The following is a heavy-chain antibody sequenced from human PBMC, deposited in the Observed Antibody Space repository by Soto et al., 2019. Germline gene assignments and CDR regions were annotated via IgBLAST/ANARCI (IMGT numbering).Heavy chain of an antibody. V-gene: IGHV3-66*01. CDR2: IYSGGST. Sequence: GGSLRLSCAASGFTVSSTYMHWVRQAPGKGLEWVSLIYSGGSTYYADSVKGRFTISRDNSKNTLYLQMNSLRAEDTAVYYCARDLYFYVNWGQGTLVTVSS. D-gene: IGHD3-16*01. CDR3: ARDLYFYVN. J-gene: IGHJ4*02. CDR1: GFTVSSTY.